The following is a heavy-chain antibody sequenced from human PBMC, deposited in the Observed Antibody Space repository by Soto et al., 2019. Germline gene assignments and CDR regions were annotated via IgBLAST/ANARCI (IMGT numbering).Heavy chain of an antibody. D-gene: IGHD4-17*01. V-gene: IGHV4-34*01. Sequence: QVQLQQWGAGLLKPSETLSLTCAVYGGSFSGYYWSWIRQPPGKGLEWIGEINHSGSTNYNPSLKSRVTISVDTSKNQFSLKLSSVTAADTAVYYCARVGTTVTTKGLEWFDTWGQGTLVTVSS. CDR1: GGSFSGYY. J-gene: IGHJ5*02. CDR2: INHSGST. CDR3: ARVGTTVTTKGLEWFDT.